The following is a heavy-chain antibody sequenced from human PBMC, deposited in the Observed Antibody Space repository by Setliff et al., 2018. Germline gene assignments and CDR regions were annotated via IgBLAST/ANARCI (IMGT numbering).Heavy chain of an antibody. CDR1: GSSFSDYY. Sequence: PGGSLRLSCAASGSSFSDYYMSWIRQAPGKGLEWVSHISDSSRTHTAYADSVRGRFTISRDNAKNSVYLQMNSLRAEDTAVYYCARDQAGVYDYWGQGTLVTV. D-gene: IGHD3-10*01. CDR2: ISDSSRTHT. V-gene: IGHV3-11*06. J-gene: IGHJ4*02. CDR3: ARDQAGVYDY.